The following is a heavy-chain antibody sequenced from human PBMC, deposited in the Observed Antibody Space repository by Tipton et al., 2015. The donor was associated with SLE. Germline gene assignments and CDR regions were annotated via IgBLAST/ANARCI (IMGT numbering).Heavy chain of an antibody. D-gene: IGHD1-26*01. J-gene: IGHJ4*02. CDR3: AKPGLSRGVVGALGY. CDR1: GFTFSSYS. CDR2: ISSSSSTI. Sequence: GSLRLSCAASGFTFSSYSMNWVRQAPGKGLEWVSYISSSSSTIYDADSVKGRFTISRDKAKNSLNLQMNSLRAEETAVYYCAKPGLSRGVVGALGYWGQGTLVTVSS. V-gene: IGHV3-48*01.